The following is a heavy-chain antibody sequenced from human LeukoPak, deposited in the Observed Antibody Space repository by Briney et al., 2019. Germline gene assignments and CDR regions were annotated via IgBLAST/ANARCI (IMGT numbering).Heavy chain of an antibody. CDR3: AVEGMDWSGYYSYYYMDV. CDR2: INPSGGST. D-gene: IGHD3-3*01. CDR1: GYTFTDYD. V-gene: IGHV1-46*01. J-gene: IGHJ6*03. Sequence: ASVKVSCKASGYTFTDYDINWVRQASGQGLEWMGIINPSGGSTSYAQKFQGRVTMTRDMSTSTVYMELSSLRSEDTAVYYCAVEGMDWSGYYSYYYMDVWGKGTTVTVSS.